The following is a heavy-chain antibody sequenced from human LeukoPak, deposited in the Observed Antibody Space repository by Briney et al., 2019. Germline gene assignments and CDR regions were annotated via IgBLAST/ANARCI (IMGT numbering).Heavy chain of an antibody. CDR3: AREFSAYCGGDCPIDY. CDR2: IWYDGSNK. J-gene: IGHJ4*02. CDR1: GFTFSSYG. V-gene: IGHV3-33*01. D-gene: IGHD2-21*02. Sequence: QPGGSLRLSCAASGFTFSSYGMHWVRQAPGKGLEWVAVIWYDGSNKYYADSVKGRFTISRDNSKNTLYLQMNSLRAEDTAVYYCAREFSAYCGGDCPIDYWGQGTLVTVSS.